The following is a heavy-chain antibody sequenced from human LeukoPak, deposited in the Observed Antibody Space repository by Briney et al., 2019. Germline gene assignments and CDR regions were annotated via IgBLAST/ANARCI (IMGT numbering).Heavy chain of an antibody. CDR1: GGSISSGGYY. CDR2: IYYSGST. CDR3: ARASQWLVNI. D-gene: IGHD6-19*01. V-gene: IGHV4-31*03. J-gene: IGHJ4*02. Sequence: SQTLSLTCTVSGGSISSGGYYWSWIRQHPGKGLEWIGYIYYSGSTYYNPSLKSRVTISVDTSKSQFSLKLSSVTAADTAVYYCARASQWLVNIWGQGTLVTVSS.